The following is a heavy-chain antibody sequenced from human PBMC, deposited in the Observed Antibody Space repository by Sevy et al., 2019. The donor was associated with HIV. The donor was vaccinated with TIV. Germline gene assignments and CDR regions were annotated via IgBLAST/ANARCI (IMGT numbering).Heavy chain of an antibody. V-gene: IGHV3-66*01. J-gene: IGHJ4*02. Sequence: GGSLRLSCAASGFIVSSNYMSWVRQAPGKGLEWVSVIHGGDTTYYADSVKGRFTISRDNSKNTLYLQMNSLRAEDTAVYYCARAPPGYCSGESCNCIGHWGQGTRVTVSS. CDR2: IHGGDTT. CDR3: ARAPPGYCSGESCNCIGH. CDR1: GFIVSSNY. D-gene: IGHD2-15*01.